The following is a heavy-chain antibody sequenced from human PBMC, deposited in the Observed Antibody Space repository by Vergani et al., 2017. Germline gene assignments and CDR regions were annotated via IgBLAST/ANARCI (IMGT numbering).Heavy chain of an antibody. V-gene: IGHV4-38-2*01. D-gene: IGHD3-16*02. J-gene: IGHJ5*02. CDR3: ARHWENPTFGGVIVKVGFDP. CDR2: LYASGST. Sequence: QVQLQESGPGLVKPSETLSLICDVFDFISNGHYWGWIRQSPEKGLEWIGSLYASGSTYYNPSLKSRVTISVDTSKNQFSLKLSSVTAADTAVDYCARHWENPTFGGVIVKVGFDPWGQGTLVTVSS. CDR1: DFISNGHY.